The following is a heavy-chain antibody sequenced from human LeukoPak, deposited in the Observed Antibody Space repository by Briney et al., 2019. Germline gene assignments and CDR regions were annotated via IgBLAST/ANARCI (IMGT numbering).Heavy chain of an antibody. V-gene: IGHV3-9*01. D-gene: IGHD6-19*01. Sequence: LSLTCTVSGASIHDDHFTWVRQVPGKGLEWVSSITWNGGSRGYADSVKGRFTISRDNAKNSLYLEMNSLRTEDTAFYYCARPRSAWSQGGDFEYWGQGALVTVSS. CDR2: ITWNGGSR. CDR1: GASIHDDH. J-gene: IGHJ4*02. CDR3: ARPRSAWSQGGDFEY.